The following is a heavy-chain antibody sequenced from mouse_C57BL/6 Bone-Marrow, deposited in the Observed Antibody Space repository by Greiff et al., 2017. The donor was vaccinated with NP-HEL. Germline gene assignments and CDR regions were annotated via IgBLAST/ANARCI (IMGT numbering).Heavy chain of an antibody. Sequence: QVQLQQPGAELVKPGASVKLSCKASGYTFTSYWMHWVKQRPGQGLEWIGMIHPNSGSTNYNEKFKSKATLTVDKSSSTAYMQLSSLTSEDSAVYYCARLDYYGSSEAWFAYWGQGTLVTVSA. CDR1: GYTFTSYW. CDR3: ARLDYYGSSEAWFAY. D-gene: IGHD1-1*01. J-gene: IGHJ3*01. CDR2: IHPNSGST. V-gene: IGHV1-64*01.